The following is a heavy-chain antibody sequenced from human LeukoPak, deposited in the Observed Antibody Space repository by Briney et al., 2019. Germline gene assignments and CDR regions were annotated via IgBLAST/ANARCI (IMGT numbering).Heavy chain of an antibody. CDR2: IKQDGTEK. CDR3: AKDLRSSADSKMGAADY. D-gene: IGHD1-26*01. V-gene: IGHV3-7*01. CDR1: GFTFSNAW. Sequence: GGSLRLSCAASGFTFSNAWMSWVRQAPGKGLEWVANIKQDGTEKYYVDSVKGRFTISRDNAKNSLYLQMNSLRAEDTAVYYCAKDLRSSADSKMGAADYWGQGTLVTVSS. J-gene: IGHJ4*02.